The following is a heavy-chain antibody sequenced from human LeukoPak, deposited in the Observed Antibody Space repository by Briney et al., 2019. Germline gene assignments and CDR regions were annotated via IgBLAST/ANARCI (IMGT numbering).Heavy chain of an antibody. CDR1: GFTFSTHW. Sequence: GGSLRLSCAASGFTFSTHWMNWVRQAPGKGLEWVANINQYGNEKYYVDSVKGRFTISRDNSKNTLYLRMNSLRAEDTAVYYCAKDRGYFDWLLLDYWGQGTLVTVSS. CDR2: INQYGNEK. J-gene: IGHJ4*02. V-gene: IGHV3-7*01. CDR3: AKDRGYFDWLLLDY. D-gene: IGHD3-9*01.